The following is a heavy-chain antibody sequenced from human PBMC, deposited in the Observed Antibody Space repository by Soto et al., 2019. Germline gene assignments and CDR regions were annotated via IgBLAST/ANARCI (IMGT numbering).Heavy chain of an antibody. Sequence: QLVESGGGVVQPGTSLRLSCAASGFTFSDYGMHWIRQAPGKGLEWVAVIWYKGETKDYPESIKGRFTISRDNSKNTLYLQMNSLRVEDTAVYYCATDRGADAGMAVWGQWTTVTVSS. CDR1: GFTFSDYG. CDR2: IWYKGETK. V-gene: IGHV3-33*01. D-gene: IGHD3-10*01. CDR3: ATDRGADAGMAV. J-gene: IGHJ6*02.